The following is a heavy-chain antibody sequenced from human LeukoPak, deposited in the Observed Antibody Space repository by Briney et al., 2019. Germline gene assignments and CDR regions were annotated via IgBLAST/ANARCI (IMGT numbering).Heavy chain of an antibody. J-gene: IGHJ4*02. V-gene: IGHV5-51*01. CDR3: ARTTIRSGDLSLVDY. D-gene: IGHD3-16*02. CDR1: GYSFTSYW. Sequence: GEPLKISCKGSGYSFTSYWIGWVRQMPGKGLEWMGIIYPGDSDTRYSPSFQGQVTISADKSISTAYLQWSSLKASDTAMYYCARTTIRSGDLSLVDYWGQGTLVTVSS. CDR2: IYPGDSDT.